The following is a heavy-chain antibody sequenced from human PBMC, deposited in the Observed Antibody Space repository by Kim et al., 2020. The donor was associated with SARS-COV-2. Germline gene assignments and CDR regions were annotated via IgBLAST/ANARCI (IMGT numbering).Heavy chain of an antibody. V-gene: IGHV4-39*01. Sequence: SETLSLTCTVSGGSISSSSYYWGWIRQPPGKGLEWIGSIYYSGSTYYNPSLKSRVTISVDTSKNQFSLKLSSVTAADTAVYYCASRGTMVRGVSNRDYWGQGTLVTVSS. CDR3: ASRGTMVRGVSNRDY. CDR2: IYYSGST. J-gene: IGHJ4*02. D-gene: IGHD3-10*01. CDR1: GGSISSSSYY.